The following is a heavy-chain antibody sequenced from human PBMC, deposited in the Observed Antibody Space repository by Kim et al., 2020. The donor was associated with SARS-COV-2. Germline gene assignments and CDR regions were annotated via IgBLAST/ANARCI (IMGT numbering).Heavy chain of an antibody. J-gene: IGHJ4*02. D-gene: IGHD5-18*01. Sequence: YAGPLTGRFTTSRNNAKKSLYLQMNSRRAEDTAVYYCAGYSYGYAYAPDYWGQGTLVTVSS. CDR3: AGYSYGYAYAPDY. V-gene: IGHV3-11*04.